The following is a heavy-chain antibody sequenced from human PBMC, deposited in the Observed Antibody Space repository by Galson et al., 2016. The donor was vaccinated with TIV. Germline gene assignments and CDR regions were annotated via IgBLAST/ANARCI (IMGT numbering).Heavy chain of an antibody. CDR3: AKDTHQDYGVGGVCKWDAFDS. CDR1: GFNFDDYD. V-gene: IGHV3-9*01. CDR2: ISWNSNSF. D-gene: IGHD4/OR15-4a*01. Sequence: SLRLSCAASGFNFDDYDMYWVRQAPGKGLEWVSGISWNSNSFGYADSVKGRFTISRDNAKNAMFLEMNSLRVEDTAVYYCAKDTHQDYGVGGVCKWDAFDSCGQGTKVTVSS. J-gene: IGHJ3*01.